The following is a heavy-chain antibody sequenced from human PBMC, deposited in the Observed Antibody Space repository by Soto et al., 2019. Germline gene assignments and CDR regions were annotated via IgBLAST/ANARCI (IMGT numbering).Heavy chain of an antibody. CDR3: ARAGGSWSSSSCTHRYFYRMDV. CDR1: GFTFSKFW. D-gene: IGHD2-2*03. V-gene: IGHV3-74*01. J-gene: IGHJ6*02. CDR2: INSDGSDT. Sequence: EVQLVESGGGLVQPGGSLRVSCAASGFTFSKFWMHWVRQAPGMGLVWVSRINSDGSDTNYADSVKGRITISRDNAKNTLYLQMTTLRAGDTAVYYCARAGGSWSSSSCTHRYFYRMDVWGQGTRVTVPS.